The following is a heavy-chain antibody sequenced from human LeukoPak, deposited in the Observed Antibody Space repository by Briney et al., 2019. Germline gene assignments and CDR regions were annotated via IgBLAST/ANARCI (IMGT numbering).Heavy chain of an antibody. D-gene: IGHD1-26*01. CDR1: SYTFTNYD. CDR3: ARVGIMFSGSYLNAFDI. CDR2: ISAYNGNT. Sequence: ASVKVSYKASSYTFTNYDINWVRQAPGQGLEWRGWISAYNGNTRYAQKFQGRVTMTTDTSTSTAYMELRSLRSDDTAVYYCARVGIMFSGSYLNAFDIWGQGTMVTVSS. V-gene: IGHV1-18*01. J-gene: IGHJ3*02.